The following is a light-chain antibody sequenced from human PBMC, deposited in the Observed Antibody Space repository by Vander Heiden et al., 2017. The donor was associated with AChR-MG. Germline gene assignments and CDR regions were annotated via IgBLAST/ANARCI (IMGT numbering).Light chain of an antibody. Sequence: QSVLTQPPSVSGAPGQRVTISCTGSSSNTGAGYDVHWYQQLPGTAPKLLIYGNSNRPSGVPDRFSGSKSATSASLAITGLQAEDEADYYCQSYDNSLSGRVFGTGTKVTVL. CDR3: QSYDNSLSGRV. CDR1: SSNTGAGYD. V-gene: IGLV1-40*01. J-gene: IGLJ1*01. CDR2: GNS.